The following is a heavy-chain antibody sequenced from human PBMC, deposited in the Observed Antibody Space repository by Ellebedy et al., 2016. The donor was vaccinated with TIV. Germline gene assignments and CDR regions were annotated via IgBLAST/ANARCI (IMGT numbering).Heavy chain of an antibody. CDR1: GFSFSNYW. J-gene: IGHJ6*02. Sequence: GESLKISCAASGFSFSNYWMHWVRQVPGQGLVWVSLISGDSTITTYADSVKGRFTVSRDNAKNTLYLQMKSLRAEETAVYYCVRDQVAAYVGSVHYFFYYGVDVWGQGTTVTVSS. V-gene: IGHV3-74*01. CDR2: ISGDSTIT. D-gene: IGHD6-25*01. CDR3: VRDQVAAYVGSVHYFFYYGVDV.